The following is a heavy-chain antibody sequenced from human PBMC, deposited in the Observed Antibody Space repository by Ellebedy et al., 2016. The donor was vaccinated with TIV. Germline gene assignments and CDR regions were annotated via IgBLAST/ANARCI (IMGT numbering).Heavy chain of an antibody. CDR2: TYYRSKWYN. Sequence: SQTLSLTCXISGDRVSRTSAAWHWIRRSPSRGLEWLGRTYYRSKWYNDYAVSVKSRITINPDTSKNQFSLQLNSVTPEDTAVYYCARGKGGKYCSGGSCPRNNWFDPWGQGTLVTVSS. D-gene: IGHD2-15*01. V-gene: IGHV6-1*01. CDR1: GDRVSRTSAA. CDR3: ARGKGGKYCSGGSCPRNNWFDP. J-gene: IGHJ5*02.